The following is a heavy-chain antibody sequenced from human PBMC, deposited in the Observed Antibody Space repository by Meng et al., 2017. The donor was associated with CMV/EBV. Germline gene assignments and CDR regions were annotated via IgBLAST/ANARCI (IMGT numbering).Heavy chain of an antibody. D-gene: IGHD3-9*01. CDR1: GFSLSTSGVG. V-gene: IGHV2-5*01. CDR2: IYWNDDK. J-gene: IGHJ5*02. Sequence: SGPTLVKPTQTLTLTCTFSGFSLSTSGVGVGWIRQPPGKALEWLALIYWNDDKRYSPSLKSRLTITKDTSNNQVVLTMTNMDPVDTATYYCAHRITISPVFDPWGQGTLVTVSS. CDR3: AHRITISPVFDP.